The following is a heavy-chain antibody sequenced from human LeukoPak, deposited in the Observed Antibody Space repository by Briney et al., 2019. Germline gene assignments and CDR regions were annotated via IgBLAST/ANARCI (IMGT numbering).Heavy chain of an antibody. Sequence: PGGSLRLSCAASGFTFSSYGMHWVRQAPGKGLEWVAVISYDGSNKYYADSVKGRFTISRGNSKNTLYLQMNSLRAEDTAAYYCAKDGSTIFGVAWTVLSDYYFDYWGQGTLVTVSS. CDR1: GFTFSSYG. D-gene: IGHD3-3*01. CDR2: ISYDGSNK. V-gene: IGHV3-30*18. CDR3: AKDGSTIFGVAWTVLSDYYFDY. J-gene: IGHJ4*02.